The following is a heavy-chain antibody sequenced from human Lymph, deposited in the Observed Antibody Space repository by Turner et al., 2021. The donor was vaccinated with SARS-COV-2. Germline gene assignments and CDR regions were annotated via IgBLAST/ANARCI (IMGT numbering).Heavy chain of an antibody. CDR3: AGGGGGRYFYFDY. CDR1: GGTFSSHA. J-gene: IGHJ4*02. CDR2: ITPILGKE. D-gene: IGHD1-26*01. V-gene: IGHV1-69*10. Sequence: QVQLVQSGAEVKKPGSSVKVSCKASGGTFSSHAISWVRQAPGQGVEWMGGITPILGKENSAQKFQGRVTITADKPTSTAYMELSNLGSEEPAVYYGAGGGGGRYFYFDYWGQGTLVTVSS.